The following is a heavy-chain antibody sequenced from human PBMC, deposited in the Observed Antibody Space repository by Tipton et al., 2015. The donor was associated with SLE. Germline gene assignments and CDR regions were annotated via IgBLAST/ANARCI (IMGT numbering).Heavy chain of an antibody. D-gene: IGHD3-16*01. CDR3: ARVQAYEGFDP. Sequence: TLSLTCTVSGYSISSGFYWAWIRQPPGKGLEWIGFIYQRGSTYYTRGSTYYNPSLKSRVTISVDTSKNQFSLKLSSVTAADTAVYYCARVQAYEGFDPWGQGTLVTVSS. J-gene: IGHJ5*02. V-gene: IGHV4-38-2*02. CDR1: GYSISSGFY. CDR2: IYQRGSTYYTRGST.